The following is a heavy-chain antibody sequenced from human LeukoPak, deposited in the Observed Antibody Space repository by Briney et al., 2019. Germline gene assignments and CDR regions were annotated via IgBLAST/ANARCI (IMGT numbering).Heavy chain of an antibody. J-gene: IGHJ4*02. CDR3: ARGVDGYGLDY. Sequence: GGSLRLSCAASGFTFSSYSMNWVRQAPGKGLEWVSSVSSSSSYIYYADSVKGRFTISRDNAKNSLYLQMNSLRAEDTAVYYCARGVDGYGLDYWGQGTLVTVSS. D-gene: IGHD5-24*01. CDR1: GFTFSSYS. CDR2: VSSSSSYI. V-gene: IGHV3-21*01.